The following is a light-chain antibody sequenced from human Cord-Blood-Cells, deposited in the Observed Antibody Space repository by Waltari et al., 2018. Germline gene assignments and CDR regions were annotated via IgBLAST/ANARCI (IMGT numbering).Light chain of an antibody. CDR1: QGISNY. V-gene: IGKV1-27*01. CDR2: APS. CDR3: QKYNIAPPT. J-gene: IGKJ4*01. Sequence: DIQMTQSPSSLSASVGDRVTITCRASQGISNYFAWYQQNPGKVPKLLIYAPSTLHSGVPSRFSGSGSGTDCTRTIISLQPEDVATSYCQKYNIAPPTLGGGTKVEIK.